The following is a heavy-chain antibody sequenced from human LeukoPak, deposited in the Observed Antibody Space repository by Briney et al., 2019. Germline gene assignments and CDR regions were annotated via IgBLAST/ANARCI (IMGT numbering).Heavy chain of an antibody. CDR1: AFTFSNAW. J-gene: IGHJ4*02. CDR3: TRDSANYHFAY. V-gene: IGHV3-66*01. CDR2: LYSGGAT. Sequence: PGGSLRLSCAASAFTFSNAWMSWVRQAPGKGLEWVSVLYSGGATYYADSVKGRFIISRDNSKNTVSLQMNDLRTEDTAFYYCTRDSANYHFAYWGQGALVTVSS. D-gene: IGHD4/OR15-4a*01.